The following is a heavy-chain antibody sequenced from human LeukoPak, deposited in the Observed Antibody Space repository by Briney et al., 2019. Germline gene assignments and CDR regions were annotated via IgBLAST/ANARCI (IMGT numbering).Heavy chain of an antibody. D-gene: IGHD6-19*01. Sequence: SETPSLTCTVSGGSISSGSYYWSWIRQPAGKGLEWIGRIYTSGSTNYNPSLKSRVTISVDTSKNQFSLKLSSVTAADTAVYYCARGWSGYSSGLNWFDPWGQGTLVTVSS. CDR2: IYTSGST. CDR3: ARGWSGYSSGLNWFDP. CDR1: GGSISSGSYY. V-gene: IGHV4-61*02. J-gene: IGHJ5*02.